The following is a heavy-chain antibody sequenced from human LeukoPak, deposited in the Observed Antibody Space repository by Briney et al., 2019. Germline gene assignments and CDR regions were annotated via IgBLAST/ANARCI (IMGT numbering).Heavy chain of an antibody. V-gene: IGHV3-30-3*01. CDR2: ISYDGSNK. CDR3: ARDHAGTFDY. D-gene: IGHD6-13*01. CDR1: GFTFSSYA. Sequence: GRSLRFSCAASGFTFSSYAMHWVRQAPGKGLEWVAVISYDGSNKYYADSVKGRFTISRDNSKNTLYLQMNSLRAEDTAVYYCARDHAGTFDYWGQGTLVTVSS. J-gene: IGHJ4*02.